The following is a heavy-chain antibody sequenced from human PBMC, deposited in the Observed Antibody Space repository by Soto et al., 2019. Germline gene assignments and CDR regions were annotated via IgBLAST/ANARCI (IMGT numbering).Heavy chain of an antibody. CDR1: IRSFSGYY. CDR2: INHSGST. D-gene: IGHD3-10*01. J-gene: IGHJ6*02. Sequence: SHTLPLTCAAYIRSFSGYYWSWIRQPPGKGLEWIGEINHSGSTNYNPSLKSRVTISVDTSKNQFSLKLSSVTAADTAVYYCARVSGIYYYGMDVWGQGTTVT. V-gene: IGHV4-34*01. CDR3: ARVSGIYYYGMDV.